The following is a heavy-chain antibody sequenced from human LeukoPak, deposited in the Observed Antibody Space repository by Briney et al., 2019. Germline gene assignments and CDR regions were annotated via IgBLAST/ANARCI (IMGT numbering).Heavy chain of an antibody. Sequence: GGSLRLSCAASGFTFSNAWMRWVRQAPGKGLEWIGLIKRKVDGETADYAAPVKGRFTISRDDSKKTVYLQMNSLKTEDTSVYYCTTDWGSTSCYCGALDLWGQGTMVSVSS. V-gene: IGHV3-15*01. J-gene: IGHJ3*01. CDR3: TTDWGSTSCYCGALDL. CDR1: GFTFSNAW. CDR2: IKRKVDGETA. D-gene: IGHD2-2*01.